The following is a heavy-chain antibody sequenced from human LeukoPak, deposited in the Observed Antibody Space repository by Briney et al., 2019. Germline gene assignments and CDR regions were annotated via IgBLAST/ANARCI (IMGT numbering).Heavy chain of an antibody. V-gene: IGHV1-18*01. Sequence: ASVKVSCKASGYTFTSYGISWVRQAPGQGLEWMGWISAYNGNTNYAQKLQGRVTMTTDTSTSTAYMELRSLRSDDTAVYYCAKDTYEYCSGGSCYSNDYWGQGTLVTVSS. J-gene: IGHJ4*02. D-gene: IGHD2-15*01. CDR3: AKDTYEYCSGGSCYSNDY. CDR2: ISAYNGNT. CDR1: GYTFTSYG.